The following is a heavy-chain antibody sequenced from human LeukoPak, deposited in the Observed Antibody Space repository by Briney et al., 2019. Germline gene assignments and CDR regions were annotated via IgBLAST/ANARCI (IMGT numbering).Heavy chain of an antibody. CDR3: AKGLNGYGSGSYSHLDAFDI. CDR1: GFTVSSNY. D-gene: IGHD3-10*01. CDR2: STSGRST. Sequence: GGSLRLSCAASGFTVSSNYMNWVRQAPGKGLEWVSTVSTSGRSTYYADSVKGRFTISRDNSKNALSLQMNSLRAEDTAVYYCAKGLNGYGSGSYSHLDAFDIWGQGTMVTVSS. V-gene: IGHV3-53*01. J-gene: IGHJ3*02.